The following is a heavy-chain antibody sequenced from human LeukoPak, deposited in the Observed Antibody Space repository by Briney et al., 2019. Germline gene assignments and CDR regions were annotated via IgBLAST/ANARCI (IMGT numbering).Heavy chain of an antibody. D-gene: IGHD1-26*01. CDR2: INHSGST. CDR1: GGSFSGYY. J-gene: IGHJ5*02. CDR3: ATWSSGSPGRFDP. Sequence: PSETLSLTCAVYGGSFSGYYWTWIRQPPGKGLEWIGEINHSGSTNYNPSLKSRVTISVDTSKNQFSLRLISVTAADTAVYYCATWSSGSPGRFDPWGQGTLVTVSS. V-gene: IGHV4-34*01.